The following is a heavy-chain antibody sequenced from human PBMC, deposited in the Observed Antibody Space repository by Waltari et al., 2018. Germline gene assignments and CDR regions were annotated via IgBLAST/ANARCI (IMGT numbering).Heavy chain of an antibody. CDR3: ARGEDSGSPGGVGVGFDP. D-gene: IGHD1-26*01. CDR1: GGSISSSSSY. V-gene: IGHV4-39*07. Sequence: QLQLQESGPGLVKPSETLSLTCTVPGGSISSSSSYWGWIRQPPGKGLGWIGSIYYSGSTYYNPSLKSRVTISVDTSKNQFSLKLSSVTAADTAVYYCARGEDSGSPGGVGVGFDPWGQGTLVTVSS. CDR2: IYYSGST. J-gene: IGHJ5*02.